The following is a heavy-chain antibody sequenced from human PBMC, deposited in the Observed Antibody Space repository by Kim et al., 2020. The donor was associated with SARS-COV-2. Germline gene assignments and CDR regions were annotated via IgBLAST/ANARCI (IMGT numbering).Heavy chain of an antibody. CDR2: ITTNGDGT. D-gene: IGHD1-1*01. J-gene: IGHJ4*01. V-gene: IGHV3-23*01. CDR1: GFTFSNYA. Sequence: GGSLRLSCATSGFTFSNYALNWVRQAPGKGLEWVSSITTNGDGTYYADSVKGRFAISRDNSKDTLFLHMDSLRADDTAVYYCAKGVIQLPHTTWMLDHWG. CDR3: AKGVIQLPHTTWMLDH.